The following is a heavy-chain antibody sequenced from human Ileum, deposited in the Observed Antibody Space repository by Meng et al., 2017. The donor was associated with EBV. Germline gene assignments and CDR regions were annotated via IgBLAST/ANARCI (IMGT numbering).Heavy chain of an antibody. CDR1: GYTFSDHY. J-gene: IGHJ5*02. Sequence: VQLVLDCAGVKHPGASFKVSCKTSGYTFSDHYMYRGGQVPGQGLEWMGRINPNGGGTLYAQKFRGRGTMTSDMSNSTVFIELSRLLTDDTGIYYCARDSEKLLGWFDPWGQGTLVTVSS. V-gene: IGHV1-2*05. CDR3: ARDSEKLLGWFDP. CDR2: INPNGGGT. D-gene: IGHD6-19*01.